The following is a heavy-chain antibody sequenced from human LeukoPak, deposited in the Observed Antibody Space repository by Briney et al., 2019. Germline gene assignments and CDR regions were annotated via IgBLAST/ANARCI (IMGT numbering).Heavy chain of an antibody. V-gene: IGHV4-59*12. D-gene: IGHD2-15*01. CDR1: GGSISSYY. CDR2: IYYSGST. Sequence: SETLSLTCTVSGGSISSYYWSWIRQPPGKGLEWIGYIYYSGSTNYNPSLKSRVTISVDTSKNQFSLKLSSVTAADTAVYYCAAYCSGGSCYSLNAFDIWGQGTMVTVSS. CDR3: AAYCSGGSCYSLNAFDI. J-gene: IGHJ3*02.